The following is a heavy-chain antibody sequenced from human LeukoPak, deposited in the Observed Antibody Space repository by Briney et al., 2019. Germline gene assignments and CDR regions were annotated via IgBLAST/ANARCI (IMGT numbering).Heavy chain of an antibody. CDR3: ARDYYGSGSYYNGVELNY. CDR1: GYTFTSYG. D-gene: IGHD3-10*01. V-gene: IGHV1-18*01. Sequence: ASVKVSCKASGYTFTSYGISWVRQAPGQGLEWMGWISAYNGNTNYAQKLQGRVTMTTDTSTSTAYMELRSLRSDDTAVYYCARDYYGSGSYYNGVELNYWGQGTLVTVSS. J-gene: IGHJ4*02. CDR2: ISAYNGNT.